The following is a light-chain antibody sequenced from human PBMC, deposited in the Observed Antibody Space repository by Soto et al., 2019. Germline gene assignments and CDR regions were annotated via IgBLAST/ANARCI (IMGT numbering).Light chain of an antibody. CDR1: TGAVTSGYY. CDR3: LLYFGGAHVV. Sequence: QALVTQEPSLTVSPGGTVTLTCASSTGAVTSGYYPNWFQQKPGQAPRALIYSTIHKHSWTPARFSGSLLGGKAALTLSGVQPEDEAEYYCLLYFGGAHVVFGGGTKVNVL. V-gene: IGLV7-43*01. CDR2: STI. J-gene: IGLJ2*01.